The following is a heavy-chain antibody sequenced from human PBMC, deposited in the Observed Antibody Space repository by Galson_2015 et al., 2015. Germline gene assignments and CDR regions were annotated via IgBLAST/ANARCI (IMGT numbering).Heavy chain of an antibody. J-gene: IGHJ6*02. CDR1: GFTFSSYG. CDR3: AVGYCSSTSCLYGMDV. V-gene: IGHV3-33*01. Sequence: SLRLSCAASGFTFSSYGMHWARQAPGKGLEWVAVIWYDGSNKYYADSVKGRFTISRDNSKNTLYLQMNSLRAEDTAVYYCAVGYCSSTSCLYGMDVWGQGTTVTVSS. D-gene: IGHD2-2*01. CDR2: IWYDGSNK.